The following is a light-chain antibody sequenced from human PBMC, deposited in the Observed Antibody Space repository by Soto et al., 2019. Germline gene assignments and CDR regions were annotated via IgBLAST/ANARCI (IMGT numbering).Light chain of an antibody. V-gene: IGKV3-11*01. J-gene: IGKJ4*01. Sequence: EIVLTQSPATLSLSPGERATLCCRASQSISYYLAWYQQKPGQAPRLLIYDASNRATGIPARFSGSGSGTDFTLTISSLEPEDFAVYYCQQRSNWPPLTFGGGTKVDIK. CDR2: DAS. CDR3: QQRSNWPPLT. CDR1: QSISYY.